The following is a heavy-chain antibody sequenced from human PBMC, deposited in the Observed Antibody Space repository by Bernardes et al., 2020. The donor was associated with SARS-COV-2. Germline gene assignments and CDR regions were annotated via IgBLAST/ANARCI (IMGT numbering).Heavy chain of an antibody. V-gene: IGHV3-21*01. CDR3: ASVLGDYRYYYYYGMDV. CDR2: ISSSSSYI. D-gene: IGHD4-17*01. J-gene: IGHJ6*02. Sequence: GVSLRLSCAASGFTFSSYSMNWVRQAPGKGLEWVSSISSSSSYIYYADSVKSRFTISRDNAKNSLYLQMNSLRSEDTAVYYCASVLGDYRYYYYYGMDVWGQGTTKNVSS. CDR1: GFTFSSYS.